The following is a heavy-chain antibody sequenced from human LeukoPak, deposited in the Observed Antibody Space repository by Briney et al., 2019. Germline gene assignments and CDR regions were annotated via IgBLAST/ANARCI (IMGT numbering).Heavy chain of an antibody. J-gene: IGHJ4*02. V-gene: IGHV3-64*01. D-gene: IGHD5-18*01. CDR1: GFTFSNYA. Sequence: PGGSLRLSCAASGFTFSNYAMNWVRQAPGKGLEYVSGISSSGGSTYYANSVKGRFTIFRDESKNTLYLQMGGLRAEDMAVYYCARSYSYGSYFDHWGQGTLVTVSS. CDR3: ARSYSYGSYFDH. CDR2: ISSSGGST.